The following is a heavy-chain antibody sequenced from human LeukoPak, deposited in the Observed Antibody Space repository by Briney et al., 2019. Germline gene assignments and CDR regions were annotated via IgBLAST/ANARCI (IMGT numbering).Heavy chain of an antibody. J-gene: IGHJ4*02. CDR1: GFTVGSIY. Sequence: GGSLRLSCAASGFTVGSIYMNWVRQAPGKGLEWVSVIYSGGNTYYADSVKGRFTISRDNSKNTVYLQMNSLRAEDTAVYYCAKYYYDSSGYGGYYFDYWGQGTLVTVSS. CDR3: AKYYYDSSGYGGYYFDY. V-gene: IGHV3-53*05. D-gene: IGHD3-22*01. CDR2: IYSGGNT.